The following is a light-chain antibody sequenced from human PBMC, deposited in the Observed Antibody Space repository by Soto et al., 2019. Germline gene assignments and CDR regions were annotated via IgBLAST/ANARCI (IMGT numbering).Light chain of an antibody. J-gene: IGKJ4*01. Sequence: VLTQSPAILSLSPGERATLSCRASQSVNNYLAWYQQRPGQAPRLLIYDSSNRATGIPARFSASGSGTDFTLTISSREPEDFAVYYCQQRRVWPLTVGGGTKVEIK. CDR1: QSVNNY. CDR3: QQRRVWPLT. V-gene: IGKV3-11*01. CDR2: DSS.